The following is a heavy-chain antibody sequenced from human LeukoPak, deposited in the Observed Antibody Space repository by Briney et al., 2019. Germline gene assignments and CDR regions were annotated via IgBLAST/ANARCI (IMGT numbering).Heavy chain of an antibody. J-gene: IGHJ4*02. D-gene: IGHD2-15*01. CDR3: ARGTGYCSGGSCYEDY. Sequence: PSETLSLTCTVSGGSISSSNYYWGWGRQPPGKGLEWIGTIYYSGSTYYNPSLRSRVTISVDTSKNQFSLKLSSVTAADTAVYYCARGTGYCSGGSCYEDYWGQGTLVTVSS. V-gene: IGHV4-39*01. CDR2: IYYSGST. CDR1: GGSISSSNYY.